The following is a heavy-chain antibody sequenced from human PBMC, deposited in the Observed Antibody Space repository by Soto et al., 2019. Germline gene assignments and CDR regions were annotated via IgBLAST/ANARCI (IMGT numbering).Heavy chain of an antibody. J-gene: IGHJ6*02. CDR2: ISGSGGST. D-gene: IGHD3-3*01. V-gene: IGHV3-23*01. CDR3: AKDPRFLEWLLRNYSMDV. Sequence: PGGSLRLSCAASGFTFSSYAMSWVRQAPGKGLEWVSAISGSGGSTYYADSVKGRFTISRDNSKNTLYLQMNSLRAEDTAVYYCAKDPRFLEWLLRNYSMDVWGQGTTVTVSS. CDR1: GFTFSSYA.